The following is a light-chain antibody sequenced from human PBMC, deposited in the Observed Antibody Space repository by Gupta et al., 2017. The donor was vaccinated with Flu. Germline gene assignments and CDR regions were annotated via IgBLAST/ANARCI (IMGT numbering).Light chain of an antibody. J-gene: IGLJ3*02. V-gene: IGLV1-44*01. CDR1: SSNIGSNT. CDR2: NNN. CDR3: AAWDDSLNGPM. Sequence: QSVLTQPPSASGTPGQRVTISCSGSSSNIGSNTVNWYQHLPGAAPNLLIYNNNQRPSGVPDRFSGSKSGTSASLAISGLQAEDEADYYCAAWDDSLNGPMFGGGTKVTVL.